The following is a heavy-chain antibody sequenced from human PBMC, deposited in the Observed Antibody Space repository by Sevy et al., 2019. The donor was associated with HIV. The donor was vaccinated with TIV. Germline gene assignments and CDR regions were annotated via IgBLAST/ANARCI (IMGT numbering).Heavy chain of an antibody. CDR2: ISKRGNV. CDR3: ATGRGGYTEGNFYYYYGMDV. CDR1: GDSMTRGDYY. V-gene: IGHV4-31*11. D-gene: IGHD5-18*01. Sequence: SETLSLTCAVSGDSMTRGDYYWSWIRQRPGKGLEWMGYISKRGNVHYSPSLKSRLVISVDTSKKQFSLELRSVTAADTAIYYCATGRGGYTEGNFYYYYGMDVWGHGTTVTVSS. J-gene: IGHJ6*02.